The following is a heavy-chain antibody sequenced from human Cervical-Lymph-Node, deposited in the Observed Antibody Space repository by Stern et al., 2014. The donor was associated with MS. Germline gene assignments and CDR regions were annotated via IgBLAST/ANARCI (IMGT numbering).Heavy chain of an antibody. V-gene: IGHV1-69*01. D-gene: IGHD4-23*01. CDR3: AREHHGGNFAS. CDR1: VATFSTNA. J-gene: IGHJ5*02. CDR2: IVPILGRA. Sequence: QVQLVQSGAEVRKPGSSVKVSCKASVATFSTNAISWLRQAPGQGPEWMGAIVPILGRANYVQKLRGRLTITADESASTAYMELRSLRSEDTAVYYCAREHHGGNFASWGQGTLVTVSS.